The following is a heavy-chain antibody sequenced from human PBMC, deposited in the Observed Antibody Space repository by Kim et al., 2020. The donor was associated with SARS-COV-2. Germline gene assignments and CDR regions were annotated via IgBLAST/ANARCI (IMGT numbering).Heavy chain of an antibody. CDR3: ARVGDH. Sequence: GGYMRLSCAASGFDFSRYIMQWVRQAPDKGLEWVAVISNDGTKQHYAESVEGRFTVSRDNSRNTLDLQMNRLTSDDTAVYFCARVGDHWGQGTLVMVSS. J-gene: IGHJ4*01. V-gene: IGHV3-30-3*01. CDR2: ISNDGTKQ. CDR1: GFDFSRYI.